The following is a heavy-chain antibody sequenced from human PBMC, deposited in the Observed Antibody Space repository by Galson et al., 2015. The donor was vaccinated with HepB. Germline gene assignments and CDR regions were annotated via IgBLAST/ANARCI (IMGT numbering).Heavy chain of an antibody. D-gene: IGHD4-17*01. CDR3: ARDSSFTVTTMFLNWYFDL. CDR1: GGTFSSYA. CDR2: IIPIFGRA. Sequence: SVKVSCKASGGTFSSYAISWVRQAPGQGLEWMGGIIPIFGRANYAQKFQGRVTITADESTSTAYMELSSLRSEDTAVYYCARDSSFTVTTMFLNWYFDLWGRGTLVTVSS. J-gene: IGHJ2*01. V-gene: IGHV1-69*13.